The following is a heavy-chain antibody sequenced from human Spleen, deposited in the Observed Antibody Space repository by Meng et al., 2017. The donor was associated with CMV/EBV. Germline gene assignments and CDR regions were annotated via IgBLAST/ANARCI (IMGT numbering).Heavy chain of an antibody. V-gene: IGHV3-43*01. D-gene: IGHD3-22*01. CDR1: GYTFDDYI. Sequence: GESLKISCAASGYTFDDYIMHWVRQAPGKGLEWVSLINWDGSKTSYGDSVKCRFTISRDNSKNSLYLQMNSLRSEDTSLYYCAKDYFFDNNKGNLDIFFESWGQGTLVTVSS. CDR2: INWDGSKT. J-gene: IGHJ4*02. CDR3: AKDYFFDNNKGNLDIFFES.